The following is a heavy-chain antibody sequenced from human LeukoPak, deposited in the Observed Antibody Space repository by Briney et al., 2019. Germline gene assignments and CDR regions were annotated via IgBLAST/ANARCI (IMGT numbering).Heavy chain of an antibody. V-gene: IGHV4-39*07. J-gene: IGHJ4*02. CDR1: DDSISSNRYF. Sequence: SETLSLTCTISDDSISSNRYFWAWIRQPPGKGLEWIAIINYSWRTYHNPSLMSRLTISVDTTKRQFSLKMTSVTAADTALYYCARDIDDVGALLDFWGQGTLVAVSS. CDR3: ARDIDDVGALLDF. D-gene: IGHD1-26*01. CDR2: INYSWRT.